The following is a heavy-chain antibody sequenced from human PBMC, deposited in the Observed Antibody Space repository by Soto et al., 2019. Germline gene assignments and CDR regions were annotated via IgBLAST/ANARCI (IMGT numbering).Heavy chain of an antibody. CDR1: GGSITSGGYY. V-gene: IGHV4-31*01. Sequence: QVQLQESGPGLVKPSQTLSLTCTVSGGSITSGGYYWTWIRQHPGKGLEWIVYIYYSGSTYYNPSLKRLVTIAADTSKNQFSLKRCPGTAADTAVYYCARSVFPWGQGTLVTVSS. J-gene: IGHJ5*02. CDR3: ARSVFP. CDR2: IYYSGST.